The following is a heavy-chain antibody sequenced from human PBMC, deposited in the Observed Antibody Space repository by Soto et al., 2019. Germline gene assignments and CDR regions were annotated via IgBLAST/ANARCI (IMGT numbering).Heavy chain of an antibody. CDR3: AREPRYCRGGSCSITGDAYDI. V-gene: IGHV3-23*01. D-gene: IGHD2-15*01. CDR1: EITFSAYA. Sequence: GGSLRLSCAASEITFSAYAMGWVRQTPGKGLEWVSGISANTLGTYYADSVKGRFTVSRDNSNNILYLQMNNLRVEDTAVYYCAREPRYCRGGSCSITGDAYDIWGQGTMVTVSS. J-gene: IGHJ3*02. CDR2: ISANTLGT.